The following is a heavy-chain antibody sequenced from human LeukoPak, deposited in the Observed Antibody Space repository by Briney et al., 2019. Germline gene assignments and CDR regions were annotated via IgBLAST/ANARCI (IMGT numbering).Heavy chain of an antibody. D-gene: IGHD2-2*01. Sequence: ASVKVSCKASGYTFTSYGISWVRQAPGQGLEWMGWISAYNGNTNYAQKLQGRVTMTTDTSTSTAYMELRSLRSDDTAVYYCARGLPGYCSSTSCNPGDYWGQGTLVTVSS. J-gene: IGHJ4*02. CDR1: GYTFTSYG. CDR2: ISAYNGNT. CDR3: ARGLPGYCSSTSCNPGDY. V-gene: IGHV1-18*01.